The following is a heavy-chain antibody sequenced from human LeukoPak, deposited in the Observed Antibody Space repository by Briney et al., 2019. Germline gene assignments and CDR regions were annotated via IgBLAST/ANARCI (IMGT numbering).Heavy chain of an antibody. J-gene: IGHJ4*02. D-gene: IGHD1-26*01. CDR1: GFTFGGYW. CDR3: ARLRGGTYFDY. CDR2: IKHDGNEK. Sequence: GGSLRLSCAASGFTFGGYWMSWVRQAPGKGLEWVANIKHDGNEKFYVDSVEGRFSISRDNAKNSLFLQMNSLRAEDTAVYYCARLRGGTYFDYWGQGALVTVSS. V-gene: IGHV3-7*01.